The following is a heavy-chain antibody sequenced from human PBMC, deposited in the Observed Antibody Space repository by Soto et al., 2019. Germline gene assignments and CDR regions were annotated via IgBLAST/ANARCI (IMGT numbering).Heavy chain of an antibody. CDR2: IYPGDSDT. Sequence: GESLKISCKGSGYSFTSYWIGWVRQMPGKGLEWMGIIYPGDSDTRYSPSFQGQVTISADKSISTAYLQWSSLKASDTAMYYCARRGYCSSTSCPHPYYYYGVDVWGQGTTVTVS. CDR3: ARRGYCSSTSCPHPYYYYGVDV. V-gene: IGHV5-51*01. CDR1: GYSFTSYW. J-gene: IGHJ6*02. D-gene: IGHD2-2*01.